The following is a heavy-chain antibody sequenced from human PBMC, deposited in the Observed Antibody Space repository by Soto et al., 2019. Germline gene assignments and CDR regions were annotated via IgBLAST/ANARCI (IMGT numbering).Heavy chain of an antibody. D-gene: IGHD2-21*02. V-gene: IGHV4-34*01. CDR1: GGSFSGYY. CDR2: INHSGST. Sequence: QVQLQQWGAGLLKPSETLSLTCAVYGGSFSGYYWSWIRQPPGKGLEWIGEINHSGSTNYNPSLKSRVTISVDTSKNQFSLKLSSVTAADTAVYYCARTLVGGDQYDYWGQGTLVTVSS. CDR3: ARTLVGGDQYDY. J-gene: IGHJ4*02.